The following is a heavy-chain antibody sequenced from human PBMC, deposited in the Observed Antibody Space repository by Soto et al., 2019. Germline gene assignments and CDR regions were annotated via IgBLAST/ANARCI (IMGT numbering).Heavy chain of an antibody. CDR3: ARLTPPPWFITIFGVAPSDAFDI. CDR1: GGSISSSSYY. CDR2: IYYSGST. Sequence: SETLSLTCTVSGGSISSSSYYWGWIRHPPGKGLEWIGSIYYSGSTYYNPSLKSRVTISVDTSKNQFSLKLSSVTAADTAVYYCARLTPPPWFITIFGVAPSDAFDIWGQGTMVTVPS. D-gene: IGHD3-3*01. J-gene: IGHJ3*02. V-gene: IGHV4-39*01.